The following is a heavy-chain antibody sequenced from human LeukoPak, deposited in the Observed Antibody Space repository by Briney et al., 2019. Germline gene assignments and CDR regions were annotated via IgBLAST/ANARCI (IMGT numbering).Heavy chain of an antibody. D-gene: IGHD3-10*01. J-gene: IGHJ4*02. CDR3: TREEVRAPLDN. CDR2: IYYDGSNK. Sequence: GGSLRLSCAASGFTFSTYGMHWVRQAPGKGLEWVALIYYDGSNKYYADSVKGRFTFSRDNSKSLLYLQMNTLRAEDTGVYYCTREEVRAPLDNWGQGTLVTVSS. V-gene: IGHV3-33*01. CDR1: GFTFSTYG.